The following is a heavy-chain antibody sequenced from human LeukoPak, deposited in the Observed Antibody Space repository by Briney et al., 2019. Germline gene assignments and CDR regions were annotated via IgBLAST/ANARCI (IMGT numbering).Heavy chain of an antibody. CDR3: ARDPAKYSGSYAVDY. V-gene: IGHV1-46*01. CDR1: GYTFTSYY. Sequence: GGSLRLSCAASGYTFTSYYMHWVRQAPGQGLEWMGIINPSGGSTSYAQKFQGRVTMTRDTSTSTVYMELSSLRSEDTAVYYCARDPAKYSGSYAVDYWGQGTLVTVCS. J-gene: IGHJ4*02. CDR2: INPSGGST. D-gene: IGHD1-26*01.